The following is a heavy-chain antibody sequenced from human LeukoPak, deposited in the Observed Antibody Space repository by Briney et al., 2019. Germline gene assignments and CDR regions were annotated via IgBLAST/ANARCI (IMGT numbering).Heavy chain of an antibody. CDR3: VVILVPGGVWHFDL. CDR2: IYSGGGTTK. D-gene: IGHD2-2*01. Sequence: PGTPLRLSCVASGLTFRNYGFHWVRQAPGKGLEWVAIIYSGGGTTKYYAESVKDRFTITRADSRDTLYLQMNSLRAEDTAVYYCVVILVPGGVWHFDLWGRGTLVTVSS. CDR1: GLTFRNYG. J-gene: IGHJ2*01. V-gene: IGHV3-33*03.